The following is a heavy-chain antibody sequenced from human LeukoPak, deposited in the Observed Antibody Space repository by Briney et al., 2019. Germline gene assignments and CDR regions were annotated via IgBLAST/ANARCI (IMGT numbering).Heavy chain of an antibody. Sequence: PGGSLRLSCAASGFTFSSYGMHWVRQAPGKGLEWVAVISYDGSNKYYADSVKGRFTISRDNAKNSLYLQMNSLRAEDTAVYYCASLGAAGRDYWGQGTLVTVSS. V-gene: IGHV3-30*03. CDR1: GFTFSSYG. CDR3: ASLGAAGRDY. J-gene: IGHJ4*02. CDR2: ISYDGSNK. D-gene: IGHD6-13*01.